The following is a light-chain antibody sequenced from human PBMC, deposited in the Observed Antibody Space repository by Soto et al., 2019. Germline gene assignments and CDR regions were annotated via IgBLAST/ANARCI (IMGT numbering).Light chain of an antibody. CDR3: SSYTSSSTLYV. V-gene: IGLV2-14*01. J-gene: IGLJ1*01. CDR1: SSDVGDNNY. CDR2: DVT. Sequence: QSVLTQPASVSGSPGQSITISCTGTSSDVGDNNYVSWYQQHPGKAPKLIIYDVTHRPSVISNRFSGSKSGNTASLTISGLQAEDEADYYCSSYTSSSTLYVFGTGTKVTVL.